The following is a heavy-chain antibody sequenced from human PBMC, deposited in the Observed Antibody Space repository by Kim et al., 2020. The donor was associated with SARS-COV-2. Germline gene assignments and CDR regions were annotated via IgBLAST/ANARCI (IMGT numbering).Heavy chain of an antibody. V-gene: IGHV3-23*03. CDR2: IYSGGSST. D-gene: IGHD6-13*01. Sequence: GGSLRLSCAASGFTFSSYAMSWVRQAPGKGLEWVSVIYSGGSSTYYADSVKGRFTISRDNSKNTLSLQMNSLRAEDTAVYYCAKDGGDSSWSYLFHYYGMDVSGQGTTVTVSS. CDR3: AKDGGDSSWSYLFHYYGMDV. J-gene: IGHJ6*02. CDR1: GFTFSSYA.